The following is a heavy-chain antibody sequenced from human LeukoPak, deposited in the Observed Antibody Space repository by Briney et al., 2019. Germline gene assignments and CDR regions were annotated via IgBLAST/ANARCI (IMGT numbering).Heavy chain of an antibody. CDR1: GGSVSSGDYY. V-gene: IGHV4-61*08. D-gene: IGHD2-21*01. Sequence: SETLSLTCSVSGGSVSSGDYYWNWIRQPPGKGLGWVGYIYYSGSTNYNPSLKSRLSISVDRSKNQFSLKLKSVTAADTAVYYCARDNSALDYWGQGTLVTVSS. CDR2: IYYSGST. CDR3: ARDNSALDY. J-gene: IGHJ4*02.